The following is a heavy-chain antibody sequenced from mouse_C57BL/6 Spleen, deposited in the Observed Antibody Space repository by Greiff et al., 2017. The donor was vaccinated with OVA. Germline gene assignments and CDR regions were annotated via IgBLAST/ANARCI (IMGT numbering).Heavy chain of an antibody. Sequence: QVHVKQPGAELVRPGSSVKLSCKASGYTFTSYWMHWVKQRPIQGLEWIGNIDPSDSETHYNQKFKDKATLTVDKSSSTAYMQLSSLTSEDSAVYYCARGHSNFFAYWGQGTLVTVSA. J-gene: IGHJ3*01. V-gene: IGHV1-52*01. CDR2: IDPSDSET. CDR1: GYTFTSYW. CDR3: ARGHSNFFAY. D-gene: IGHD2-5*01.